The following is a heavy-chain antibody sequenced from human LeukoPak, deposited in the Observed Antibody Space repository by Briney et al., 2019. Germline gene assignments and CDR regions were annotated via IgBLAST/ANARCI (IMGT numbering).Heavy chain of an antibody. D-gene: IGHD1-26*01. V-gene: IGHV1-3*01. CDR2: INAGNGNT. CDR3: ARFLGGSYGMDV. CDR1: GYTFTSYS. J-gene: IGHJ6*02. Sequence: ASVRVSCKASGYTFTSYSMHWVRQAPGQRLEWMGWINAGNGNTKFSQKFQGRVTITRDTSASTAYMELSSLRSEDTAVYYCARFLGGSYGMDVWGQGTTVTVSS.